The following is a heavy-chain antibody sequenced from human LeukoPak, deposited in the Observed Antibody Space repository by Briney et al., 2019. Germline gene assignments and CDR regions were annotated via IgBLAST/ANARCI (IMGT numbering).Heavy chain of an antibody. CDR2: INSDGSWT. Sequence: GRSLRLSCAASGNYWMHWVRQAPGKGLVWVSHINSDGSWTSYADSVKGRFTISKDNAKNTVYPQMNNLRAEDTAVYYCVSFYETYWGRGTLVTVSS. CDR3: VSFYETY. CDR1: GNYW. J-gene: IGHJ4*02. V-gene: IGHV3-74*01. D-gene: IGHD2/OR15-2a*01.